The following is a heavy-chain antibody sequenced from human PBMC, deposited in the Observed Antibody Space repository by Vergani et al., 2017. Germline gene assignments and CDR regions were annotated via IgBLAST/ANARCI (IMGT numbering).Heavy chain of an antibody. Sequence: EVQLVESGGGLVQPGRSLRLSCAASGFTLDDYAMHWFRQAPGKGLEWVSGISWNSGSIGYADSVKGRFTISRDNAKNSLYLQMNSLRAEDTALYYCAKDIYGDYGLSYIQDWGQGTLVTVSS. CDR1: GFTLDDYA. CDR2: ISWNSGSI. J-gene: IGHJ1*01. D-gene: IGHD4-17*01. CDR3: AKDIYGDYGLSYIQD. V-gene: IGHV3-9*01.